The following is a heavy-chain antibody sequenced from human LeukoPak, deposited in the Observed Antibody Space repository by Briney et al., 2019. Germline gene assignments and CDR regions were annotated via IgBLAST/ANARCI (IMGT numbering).Heavy chain of an antibody. CDR1: GFTFSSYA. Sequence: AGGSLRLSCAASGFTFSSYAMNWVRQAPGKGLEWVSVVRGSGGSTYYADSVKGRFTISRDNSKNMLYLQMNSLRAEDTAVYSCARGTVTAPDYWGQGTLVTVSS. V-gene: IGHV3-23*01. J-gene: IGHJ4*02. CDR2: VRGSGGST. CDR3: ARGTVTAPDY. D-gene: IGHD4-17*01.